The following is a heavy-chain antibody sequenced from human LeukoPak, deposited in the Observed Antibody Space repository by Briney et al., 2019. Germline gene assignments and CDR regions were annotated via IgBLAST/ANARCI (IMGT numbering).Heavy chain of an antibody. CDR3: ARLRDSSGWYDLLDY. Sequence: SETLSLTCTVSDGSIGSHYWSWIRQPAGRGLEWIGRVHNRGITNYNPSLQGRVTMSVDTSKNQFSLKLSSVTAADTAVYYCARLRDSSGWYDLLDYWGQGTLVTVSS. J-gene: IGHJ4*02. CDR2: VHNRGIT. CDR1: DGSIGSHY. D-gene: IGHD6-19*01. V-gene: IGHV4-4*07.